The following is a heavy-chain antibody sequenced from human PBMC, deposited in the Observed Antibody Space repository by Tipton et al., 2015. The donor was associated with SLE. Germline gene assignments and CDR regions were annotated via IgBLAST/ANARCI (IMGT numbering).Heavy chain of an antibody. CDR3: ARLRFLEEGFDP. Sequence: TLSLTCVVDGGSLSGGYYWNWIRQPPGKGLEWIGEINQSGNTNYNPSLKSRVTISVDTSKNQFSLKLSSVTAADTAIYYCARLRFLEEGFDPWGQGTLVTVSS. D-gene: IGHD3-3*01. J-gene: IGHJ5*02. CDR1: GGSLSGGYY. V-gene: IGHV4-34*01. CDR2: INQSGNT.